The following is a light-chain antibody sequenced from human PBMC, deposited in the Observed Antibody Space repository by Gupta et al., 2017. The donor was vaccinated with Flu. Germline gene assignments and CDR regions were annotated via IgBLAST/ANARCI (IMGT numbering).Light chain of an antibody. CDR3: QEYNRYSWT. CDR1: QSSSSW. J-gene: IGKJ1*01. Sequence: PSTLSASVGDRVTITCRASQSSSSWLAWYQQKPVKPPKLLIYMASTLETGVPSRFDGSGSGTEFTLTISSLQPDDFATYYCQEYNRYSWTFGQGSKVEIK. CDR2: MAS. V-gene: IGKV1-5*03.